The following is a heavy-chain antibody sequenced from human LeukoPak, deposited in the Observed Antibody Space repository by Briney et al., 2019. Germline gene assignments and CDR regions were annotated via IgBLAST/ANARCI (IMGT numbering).Heavy chain of an antibody. CDR3: TRVKVAGGSEGFGP. V-gene: IGHV1-2*02. D-gene: IGHD3-10*01. J-gene: IGHJ5*02. Sequence: GASIKVSCKASGYTFTAYYMHWVRQAPGQGLEWMGWINPISGGTDYAQKFQGRVTMTRDTSISTAYMEMSGLRSDDTAVYYCTRVKVAGGSEGFGPWGQGTLLTVSS. CDR1: GYTFTAYY. CDR2: INPISGGT.